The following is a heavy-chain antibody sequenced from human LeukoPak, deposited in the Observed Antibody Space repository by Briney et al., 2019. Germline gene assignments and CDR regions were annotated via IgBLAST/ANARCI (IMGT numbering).Heavy chain of an antibody. D-gene: IGHD4-17*01. J-gene: IGHJ5*02. CDR3: ARDKTTVTTTWFDP. Sequence: PGGSLRLSCAASGFTFSSYSMNWVRPAPGKGLEWVSSISSSSSYIYYADSVKGRFTISRDNAKNSLYLQMNSLRAEDTAAYYCARDKTTVTTTWFDPWGQGTLVTVSS. CDR2: ISSSSSYI. CDR1: GFTFSSYS. V-gene: IGHV3-21*01.